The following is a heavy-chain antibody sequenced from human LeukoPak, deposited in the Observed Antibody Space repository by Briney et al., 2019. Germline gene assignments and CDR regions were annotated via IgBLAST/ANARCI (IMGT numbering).Heavy chain of an antibody. CDR2: INPNSGGT. J-gene: IGHJ5*02. CDR1: GYTFTGYY. D-gene: IGHD2-8*01. V-gene: IGHV1-2*02. Sequence: ASVKVSCKASGYTFTGYYMHWVRQAPGQGLEWMGWINPNSGGTNYAQKFQGRVTMTRDTSISTAYMELSRLRSDDTAVYYCARGLYIKKICTNGVREFDPWGQGTLVTVSS. CDR3: ARGLYIKKICTNGVREFDP.